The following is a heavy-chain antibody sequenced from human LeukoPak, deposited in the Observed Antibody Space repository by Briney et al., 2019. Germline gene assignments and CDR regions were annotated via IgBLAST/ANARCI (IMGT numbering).Heavy chain of an antibody. CDR1: GGSINSYY. D-gene: IGHD6-13*01. V-gene: IGHV4-4*07. J-gene: IGHJ4*02. Sequence: PSETLSLTCTVSGGSINSYYWSWIRQPAGKGLEWIGRIYSSGATNYNPSLKSRVTISVDTSKNQFSLKLSSVTAADTAVYYCAGAAGRGFDYWGQGTLVTVSS. CDR2: IYSSGAT. CDR3: AGAAGRGFDY.